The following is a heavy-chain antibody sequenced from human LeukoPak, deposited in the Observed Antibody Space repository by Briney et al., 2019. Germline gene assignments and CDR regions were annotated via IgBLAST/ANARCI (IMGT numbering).Heavy chain of an antibody. CDR3: ARDSSSWYGGAFDI. J-gene: IGHJ3*02. V-gene: IGHV4-61*02. Sequence: SETLSLTCTVSGGSISSGSYYWSWIRQPAGKGLEWIGRIYTSGSTNYNPSLKSRVTISVDTSKNQFSLKLNSVTAADTAVYYCARDSSSWYGGAFDIWGQGTMVTVSS. CDR2: IYTSGST. CDR1: GGSISSGSYY. D-gene: IGHD6-13*01.